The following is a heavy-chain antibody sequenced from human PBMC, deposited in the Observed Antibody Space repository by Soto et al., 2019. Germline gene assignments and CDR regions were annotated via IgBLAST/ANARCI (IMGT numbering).Heavy chain of an antibody. CDR1: GFTFSNAW. CDR2: IKSKTDGGTT. Sequence: EVQLVESGGGLVKPGGSLRLSYAASGFTFSNAWMSWVRQAPGKGLEWVGRIKSKTDGGTTDYAAPVKGRFTISRDDSKNTLYLQMNSLKTEDTAVYYCTTAKPVIAVAGNPFDYWGQGTLVTVSS. J-gene: IGHJ4*02. V-gene: IGHV3-15*07. CDR3: TTAKPVIAVAGNPFDY. D-gene: IGHD6-19*01.